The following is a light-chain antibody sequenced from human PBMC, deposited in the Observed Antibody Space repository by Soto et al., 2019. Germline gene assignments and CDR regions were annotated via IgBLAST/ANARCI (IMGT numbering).Light chain of an antibody. Sequence: EIELTQSPGTLSLSPGDXATLSYRPSQSFNSIYLAWYQQKPGQAPRLLIYGASSRATGIPDRFSGSGSGTDVTLTISRLELEDFAVYSCQQYGSSPLTFGGGTKVDI. V-gene: IGKV3-20*01. CDR1: QSFNSIY. CDR3: QQYGSSPLT. J-gene: IGKJ4*01. CDR2: GAS.